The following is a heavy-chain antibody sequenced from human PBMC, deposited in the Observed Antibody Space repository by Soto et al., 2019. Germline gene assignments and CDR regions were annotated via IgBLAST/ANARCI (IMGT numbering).Heavy chain of an antibody. Sequence: HPGGSLRLSCAASGFTFDDYAMHWVRQAPGKGLEWVSGISWNSGSIGYADSVKGRFTISRDNAKNSLYLQMNSLRAEDTALYYCAKALCDGYCHYYFDYWGQGTLVTVSS. CDR3: AKALCDGYCHYYFDY. D-gene: IGHD2-21*02. CDR2: ISWNSGSI. CDR1: GFTFDDYA. J-gene: IGHJ4*02. V-gene: IGHV3-9*01.